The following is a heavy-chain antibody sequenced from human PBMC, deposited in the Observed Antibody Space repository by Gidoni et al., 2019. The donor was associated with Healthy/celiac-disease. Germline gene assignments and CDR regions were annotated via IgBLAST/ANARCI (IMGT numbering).Heavy chain of an antibody. CDR2: ISYDGSNK. CDR3: AREGGGYFDY. J-gene: IGHJ4*02. CDR1: GFTFSSYA. D-gene: IGHD3-22*01. Sequence: QVQLVESGGGVVQPGRSLRLSSAASGFTFSSYAMHWVRQAPGKGLEWVAVISYDGSNKYYADSVKGRFTISRDNSKNTLYLQMNSLRAEDTAVYYCAREGGGYFDYWGQGTLVTVSS. V-gene: IGHV3-30-3*01.